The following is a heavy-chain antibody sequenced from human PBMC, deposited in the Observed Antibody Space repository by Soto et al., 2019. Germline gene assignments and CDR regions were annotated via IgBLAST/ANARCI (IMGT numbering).Heavy chain of an antibody. CDR1: GGSISTYY. Sequence: SETLSLTCTVSGGSISTYYWNWIRQSAGKGLEWIGRVYISGSTNYHPSLKSRVAMSVDTSNNQFSLKVTSVTAADTAVYYCARDLLQVRGIAARPSDYYYYGMDVWGQGTTVTVSS. D-gene: IGHD6-6*01. CDR3: ARDLLQVRGIAARPSDYYYYGMDV. J-gene: IGHJ6*02. V-gene: IGHV4-4*07. CDR2: VYISGST.